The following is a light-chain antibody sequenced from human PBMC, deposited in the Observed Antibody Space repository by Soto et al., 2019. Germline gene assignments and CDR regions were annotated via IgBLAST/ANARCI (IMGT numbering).Light chain of an antibody. V-gene: IGKV3-15*01. CDR2: GAS. J-gene: IGKJ3*01. CDR1: QSVSSN. CDR3: QQYNSYSPLT. Sequence: EIVMTQSPATLSVSTGERATLSCRASQSVSSNLAWYQQKPGQAPRLLIYGASTRATGIPARFSGSGSGTEFTLTISSLQSEDFAVYYCQQYNSYSPLTFGPGTRVDIK.